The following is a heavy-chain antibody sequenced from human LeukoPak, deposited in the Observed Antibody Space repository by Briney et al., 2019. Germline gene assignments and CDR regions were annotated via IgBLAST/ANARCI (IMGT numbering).Heavy chain of an antibody. CDR2: ISFDGSNK. J-gene: IGHJ3*01. D-gene: IGHD6-19*01. CDR3: ARGWSSGWPEIRNAFDL. V-gene: IGHV3-30*19. CDR1: GFTFSSYG. Sequence: PGRSLRLSCAASGFTFSSYGMHWVRQAPGKGLEWVAVISFDGSNKYYAVSVKGRFTISRDNSKNTLYLQMNSLRAEDTAVYYCARGWSSGWPEIRNAFDLWGQGTMVTVSS.